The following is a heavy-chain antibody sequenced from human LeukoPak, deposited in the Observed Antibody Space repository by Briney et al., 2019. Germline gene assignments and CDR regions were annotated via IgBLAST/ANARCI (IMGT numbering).Heavy chain of an antibody. V-gene: IGHV4-30-2*01. CDR3: ARVGEYYDFWSGFRPDAFDI. Sequence: SETLSLTCAVSGGSISSGGYSWSWIRQPPGKGLEWIGYIYHSGSTYYNPSLKSRVTISVDRSKNQFSLKLSSVTAADTAVYYCARVGEYYDFWSGFRPDAFDIWGQGTMVTVSS. J-gene: IGHJ3*02. D-gene: IGHD3-3*01. CDR1: GGSISSGGYS. CDR2: IYHSGST.